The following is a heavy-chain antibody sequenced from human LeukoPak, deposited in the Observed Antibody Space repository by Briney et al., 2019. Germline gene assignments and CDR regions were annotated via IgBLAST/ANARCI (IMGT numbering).Heavy chain of an antibody. CDR2: IYTSGST. Sequence: SETLSLTCTVSGGSISSYYWSWIRQPAGKVMEWIGRIYTSGSTNYNPSLKSRVTMSVDTSKNQFSLKLSSVTAADTAVYYCARGLAAAASYYYYYYYMDVWGNGTTVTVSS. CDR1: GGSISSYY. J-gene: IGHJ6*03. D-gene: IGHD6-13*01. CDR3: ARGLAAAASYYYYYYYMDV. V-gene: IGHV4-4*07.